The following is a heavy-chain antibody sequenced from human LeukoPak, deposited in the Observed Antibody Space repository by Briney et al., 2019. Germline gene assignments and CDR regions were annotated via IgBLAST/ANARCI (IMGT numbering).Heavy chain of an antibody. CDR3: TGTGSSGYPTVHY. Sequence: SETLSLTCAVYGGSFSGYSWSWIRQPPGKGVGWISEINHIESTNYNPSLNSRVTISVDTAKNQISQKLSSVTAADTAVYYCTGTGSSGYPTVHYWGQGTLFTVSS. CDR2: INHIEST. D-gene: IGHD3-22*01. V-gene: IGHV4-34*01. J-gene: IGHJ4*02. CDR1: GGSFSGYS.